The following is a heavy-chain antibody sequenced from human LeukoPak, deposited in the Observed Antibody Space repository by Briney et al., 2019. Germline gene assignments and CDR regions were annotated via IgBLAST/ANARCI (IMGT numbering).Heavy chain of an antibody. CDR1: GFTFRNYA. J-gene: IGHJ5*02. CDR3: ANESWEP. D-gene: IGHD1-26*01. CDR2: LDGSGGTT. V-gene: IGHV3-23*01. Sequence: GGSLRLSCAASGFTFRNYAMSWVRQAPGKGLEWVSSLDGSGGTTFYADSVKGRFTISRDKSKNTLYLQMNSLRAEDTAVYYCANESWEPWGQGTLVTVSS.